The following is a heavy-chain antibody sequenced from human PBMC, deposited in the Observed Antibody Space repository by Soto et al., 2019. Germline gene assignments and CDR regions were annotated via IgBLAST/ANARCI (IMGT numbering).Heavy chain of an antibody. D-gene: IGHD3-22*01. CDR3: AMTRLYDTGTNDYRRDALDI. Sequence: EVQLLESGGGMVEPRGSLKLSCAASGFSFGTYVMNWVRQAPGKGLEWVSGISGSGGRVYSADSVKGRFTISRDNSRNTLYLQMNSLRAEDTAIYYCAMTRLYDTGTNDYRRDALDIWGQGTQVIVSS. V-gene: IGHV3-23*01. CDR2: ISGSGGRV. J-gene: IGHJ3*02. CDR1: GFSFGTYV.